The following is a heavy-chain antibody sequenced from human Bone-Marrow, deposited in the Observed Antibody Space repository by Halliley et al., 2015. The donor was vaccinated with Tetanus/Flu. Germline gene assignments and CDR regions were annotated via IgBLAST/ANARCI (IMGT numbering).Heavy chain of an antibody. J-gene: IGHJ4*02. D-gene: IGHD4-17*01. CDR2: IYSGGRT. Sequence: GGGWVSVIYSGGRTYYADSVKGRFTISRDNSKNTLYLQMNSLRAEDTAVYYCARVYYGDEFDYWGQGTLVTVSS. CDR3: ARVYYGDEFDY. V-gene: IGHV3-53*01.